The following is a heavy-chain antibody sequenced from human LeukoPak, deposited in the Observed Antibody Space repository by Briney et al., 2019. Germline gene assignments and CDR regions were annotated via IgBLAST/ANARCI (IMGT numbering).Heavy chain of an antibody. D-gene: IGHD3-10*01. Sequence: HPGGSLRLSCAASGFTFSSFALHWVRQAPGKGLEWVALISYDGSNKYYADSVKGRFTISRDNSENTLYLQMNSLRPEDTAVYFCARDSTYYYGSGSSGPHYFDYWGQGTPVTVSS. CDR2: ISYDGSNK. CDR3: ARDSTYYYGSGSSGPHYFDY. CDR1: GFTFSSFA. J-gene: IGHJ4*02. V-gene: IGHV3-30*17.